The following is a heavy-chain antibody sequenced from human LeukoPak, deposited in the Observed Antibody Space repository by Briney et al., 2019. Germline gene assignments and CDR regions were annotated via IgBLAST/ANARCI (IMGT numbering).Heavy chain of an antibody. CDR1: GGTFSSYA. Sequence: AASVKVSCKASGGTFSSYAISWVRQAPGQGLEWMGRIIPILGIANYAQKFQGRVTITADKSTCTAYMELSSLRSEDTAVYYCAAGLVVITTHDAFDIWGQGTMVTVSS. CDR3: AAGLVVITTHDAFDI. J-gene: IGHJ3*02. CDR2: IIPILGIA. D-gene: IGHD3-22*01. V-gene: IGHV1-69*04.